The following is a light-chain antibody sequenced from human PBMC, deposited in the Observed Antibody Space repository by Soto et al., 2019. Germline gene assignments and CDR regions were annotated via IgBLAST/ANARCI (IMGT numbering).Light chain of an antibody. CDR2: EVI. J-gene: IGLJ3*02. Sequence: QSALTQPPSASGSPGQSVTISCTGTSSDVGAYNHVSWYQQHPGKATKLMIYEVIKRPSGVPERISGSKSGNTASLTVSGLRAEDEAVYYCSSNAGRNNLVFGGGTQLTVL. CDR1: SSDVGAYNH. CDR3: SSNAGRNNLV. V-gene: IGLV2-8*01.